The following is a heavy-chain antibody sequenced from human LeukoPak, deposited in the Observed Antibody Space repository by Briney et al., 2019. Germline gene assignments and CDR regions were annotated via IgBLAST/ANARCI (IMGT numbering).Heavy chain of an antibody. J-gene: IGHJ4*02. CDR3: ARVVRYFDY. CDR2: IYYSGST. Sequence: KRSEALSLTCTVSGGSISSYYWSWIRQPPGKGLEWIGYIYYSGSTNYNPSLKSRVTISVDTSKNQFSLKLSSVTAADTAVYYCARVVRYFDYWGQGTLVTVSS. CDR1: GGSISSYY. V-gene: IGHV4-59*01.